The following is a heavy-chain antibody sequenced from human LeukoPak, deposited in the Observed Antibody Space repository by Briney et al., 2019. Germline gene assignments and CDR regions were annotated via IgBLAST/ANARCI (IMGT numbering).Heavy chain of an antibody. Sequence: GGSLRLSCAASGFTFSDYYMSWIRQAPGKGLEWVSYISSSGSTIYYADSVKGRFTISRDNAKNSLYLQMNSLRAEDTAVYYCARDKADSSGYYYYGMDVWGQGTMVTVSS. CDR2: ISSSGSTI. CDR1: GFTFSDYY. CDR3: ARDKADSSGYYYYGMDV. D-gene: IGHD3-22*01. J-gene: IGHJ6*02. V-gene: IGHV3-11*01.